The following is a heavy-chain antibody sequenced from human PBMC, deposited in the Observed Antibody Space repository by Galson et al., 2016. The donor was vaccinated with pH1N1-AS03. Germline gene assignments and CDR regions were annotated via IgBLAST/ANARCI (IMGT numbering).Heavy chain of an antibody. CDR2: IYPGDSDT. CDR3: ARRAFARAFDT. V-gene: IGHV5-51*01. Sequence: QSGAEVKKPGESLRISCETSGYTFTSYWIAWVRQMPGQGLEWMGIIYPGDSDTRYSPSFQGQVTISADMSIRTAYLQWSSLKASDNAIYYCARRAFARAFDTWGQGTTVIVSS. CDR1: GYTFTSYW. J-gene: IGHJ3*02.